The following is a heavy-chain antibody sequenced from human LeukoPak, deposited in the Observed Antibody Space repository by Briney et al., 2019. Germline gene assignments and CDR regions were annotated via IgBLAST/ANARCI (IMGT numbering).Heavy chain of an antibody. D-gene: IGHD6-19*01. CDR1: GGSISSYY. Sequence: PSETLSLTCTVSGGSISSYYWSWIRQPPGKGLEWIGYIYYSGSTNYNPSLKSRVTISVDTSKNQFSLKLSSVTAADTAVYYCASHVGYSSDNWFDPWGQGTLVTVSS. CDR2: IYYSGST. V-gene: IGHV4-59*08. CDR3: ASHVGYSSDNWFDP. J-gene: IGHJ5*02.